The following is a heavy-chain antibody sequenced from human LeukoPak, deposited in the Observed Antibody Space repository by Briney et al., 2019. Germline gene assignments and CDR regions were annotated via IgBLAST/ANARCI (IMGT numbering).Heavy chain of an antibody. J-gene: IGHJ4*02. CDR1: GFTFSSYS. V-gene: IGHV3-7*01. CDR2: IKQDGSEK. D-gene: IGHD6-13*01. CDR3: ARDIAAAGPFNY. Sequence: GGSLRLSCAASGFTFSSYSMNWVRQAPGKGLEWVANIKQDGSEKYYVDSVKGRFIISRDNAKNSLYLQMNSLRAEDTAVYYCARDIAAAGPFNYWGQGTLVTVSS.